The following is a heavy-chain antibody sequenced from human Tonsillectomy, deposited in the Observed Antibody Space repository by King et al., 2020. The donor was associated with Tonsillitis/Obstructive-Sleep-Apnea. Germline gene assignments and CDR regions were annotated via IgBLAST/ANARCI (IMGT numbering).Heavy chain of an antibody. CDR3: VKVPGPRLLSRYYMDV. Sequence: VQLVESGGGLVQPGGSLRLSCSASGFTFSSYAMHWVRQAPGKGLEYVSAISSNGGSTYYADSVKGRFTISRDNSKNTLYLQMSSLRAEATAVYYCVKVPGPRLLSRYYMDVWGKGTTVTVSS. CDR1: GFTFSSYA. CDR2: ISSNGGST. D-gene: IGHD2/OR15-2a*01. J-gene: IGHJ6*03. V-gene: IGHV3-64D*06.